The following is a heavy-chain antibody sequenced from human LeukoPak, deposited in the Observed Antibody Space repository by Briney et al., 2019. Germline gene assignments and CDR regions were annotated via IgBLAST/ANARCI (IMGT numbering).Heavy chain of an antibody. J-gene: IGHJ4*02. CDR3: ARDSAGNDY. V-gene: IGHV3-7*01. Sequence: GRSLRLSCTASEFAFGIYGMRWVRQAPGKGLEWVANIKQDGSEKYYVDSVKGRFTISRDNAKNSLYLQMNSLRTEDTAMYYCARDSAGNDYWGQGTLVTVSS. CDR1: EFAFGIYG. D-gene: IGHD6-13*01. CDR2: IKQDGSEK.